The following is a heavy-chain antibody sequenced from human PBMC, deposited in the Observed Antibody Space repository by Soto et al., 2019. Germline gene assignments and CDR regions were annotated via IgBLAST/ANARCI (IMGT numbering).Heavy chain of an antibody. V-gene: IGHV1-69*02. CDR2: IIPILGIA. Sequence: QVQLVQSGAEVKKPGSSVKVSCKASGGTFSSYTISWVRQAPGQGLEWMGRIIPILGIANYAQKFQGRVTITADKSTSTAYMELSSLRSEDTAVYYCARADYYGDYYYYGMDVWGQGTTVTVSS. CDR3: ARADYYGDYYYYGMDV. J-gene: IGHJ6*02. CDR1: GGTFSSYT. D-gene: IGHD4-17*01.